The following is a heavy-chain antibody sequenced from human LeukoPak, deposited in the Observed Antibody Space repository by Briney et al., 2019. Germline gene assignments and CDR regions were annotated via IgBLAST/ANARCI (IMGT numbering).Heavy chain of an antibody. CDR2: INDNGGQR. CDR3: ATVGDHYHWYLDL. V-gene: IGHV3-23*01. Sequence: GGSLRLSCAASGFAFKNYAMTWVRQAPGKGLQWVSNINDNGGQRHYADSVKGRFTVSRDDSKNTLYLQMNSLRADDTAMYYCATVGDHYHWYLDLWGRGTLVSVSS. J-gene: IGHJ2*01. CDR1: GFAFKNYA. D-gene: IGHD3-10*01.